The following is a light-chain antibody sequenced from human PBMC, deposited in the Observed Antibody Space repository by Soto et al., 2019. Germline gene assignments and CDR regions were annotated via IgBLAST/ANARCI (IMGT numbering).Light chain of an antibody. CDR1: SSDVGGYNY. J-gene: IGLJ2*01. CDR2: GVS. CDR3: SSYTSSSTPVV. Sequence: QSALTQPASVSGSPGQSITISCTGTSSDVGGYNYVSWYQQHPGKAPKLIIYGVSNRPSGVSNRFSGSKSGNTASLTISGLQADDEAGYYCSSYTSSSTPVVFGGGTKLTVL. V-gene: IGLV2-14*01.